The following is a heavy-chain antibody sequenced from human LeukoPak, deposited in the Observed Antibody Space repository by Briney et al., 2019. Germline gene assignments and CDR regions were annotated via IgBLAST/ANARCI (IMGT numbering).Heavy chain of an antibody. CDR3: ATNPHSGSYQMDSEAFDI. V-gene: IGHV3-30*03. Sequence: HPGGSLRLSCAASGFTFCSYGMHWVRQAPGKGLEWVAGISYDGSNKYYADSVKGRFTISRENAKNTLYLQMICLRADETAVYYCATNPHSGSYQMDSEAFDIWGQGTMVTVSS. D-gene: IGHD1-26*01. CDR1: GFTFCSYG. J-gene: IGHJ3*02. CDR2: ISYDGSNK.